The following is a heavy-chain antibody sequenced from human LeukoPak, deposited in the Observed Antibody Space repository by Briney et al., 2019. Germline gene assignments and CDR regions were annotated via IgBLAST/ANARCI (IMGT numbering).Heavy chain of an antibody. CDR2: VYYRGFT. J-gene: IGHJ4*02. CDR3: ARGGGPNFYGDYDEFDY. D-gene: IGHD4-17*01. CDR1: GGSVSSSIDY. Sequence: SETLSLTCSVSGGSVSSSIDYWAWILQPPGKGLEWIGSVYYRGFTYYNPSFGSRVSISIDTSKNQFSLMLSSVTAADTAVYYCARGGGPNFYGDYDEFDYWGQGTLVTVSS. V-gene: IGHV4-39*07.